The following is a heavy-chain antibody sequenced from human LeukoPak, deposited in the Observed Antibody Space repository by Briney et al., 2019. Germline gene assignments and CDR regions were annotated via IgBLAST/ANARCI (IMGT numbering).Heavy chain of an antibody. CDR3: ARAPVDIVLMAVPPFDI. D-gene: IGHD2-8*01. V-gene: IGHV3-53*01. Sequence: GGSLRLSCAASGFTVSSNYMSWVRQAPGKGLEWVSVIYSGGNTYYADSVKGRFTISRDNSKNTLYLQMNSLRAEDTAVYYCARAPVDIVLMAVPPFDIWGQGTMVTVSS. J-gene: IGHJ3*02. CDR2: IYSGGNT. CDR1: GFTVSSNY.